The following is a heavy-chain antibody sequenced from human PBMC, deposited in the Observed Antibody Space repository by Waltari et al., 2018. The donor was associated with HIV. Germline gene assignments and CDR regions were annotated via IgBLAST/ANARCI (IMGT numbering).Heavy chain of an antibody. V-gene: IGHV1-2*02. CDR1: GYTFTDNY. J-gene: IGHJ6*02. Sequence: QVELVQSGAAVKKPGASVKVSCKASGYTFTDNYIHWLRQAPGHGLEWMERINPKSGGTKHAQKFQGRVTMTRDTSMSTVYMEVSRLTSDDTAVYYCARGGASTTPRDYNYYGLDVWGQGTTVTVSS. CDR3: ARGGASTTPRDYNYYGLDV. D-gene: IGHD2-2*01. CDR2: INPKSGGT.